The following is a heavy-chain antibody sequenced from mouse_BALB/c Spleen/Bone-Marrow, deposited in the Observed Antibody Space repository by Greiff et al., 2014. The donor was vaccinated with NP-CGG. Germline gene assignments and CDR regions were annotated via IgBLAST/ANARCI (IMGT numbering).Heavy chain of an antibody. CDR1: GFNIKDTY. J-gene: IGHJ2*01. D-gene: IGHD1-1*01. Sequence: DVKLVESGAELVKPGASVKLSCTASGFNIKDTYMHWVKQRPEQGLEWIGRIDPANGNTKYVPKFQGKATITADTSSNTAYLQLSSLTSEDTAVYYCASYYYGHYFDYWGQGTTLTVSS. CDR2: IDPANGNT. CDR3: ASYYYGHYFDY. V-gene: IGHV14-3*02.